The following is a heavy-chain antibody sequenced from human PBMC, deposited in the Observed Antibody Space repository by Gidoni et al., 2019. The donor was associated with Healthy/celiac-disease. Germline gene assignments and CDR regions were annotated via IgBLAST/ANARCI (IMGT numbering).Heavy chain of an antibody. Sequence: QLQLQESGPGLVKPSETLSLTCTVSGGSITSSSYYWGWIRQPPGKGLEWIGSIYYSGSTYYNPSLKSRVTISVDTSKNQFSLKLSSVTAADTAVYYCARLSDLEDYYDSSGYYIDLWGQGTLVTVSS. J-gene: IGHJ5*02. V-gene: IGHV4-39*01. D-gene: IGHD3-22*01. CDR2: IYYSGST. CDR1: GGSITSSSYY. CDR3: ARLSDLEDYYDSSGYYIDL.